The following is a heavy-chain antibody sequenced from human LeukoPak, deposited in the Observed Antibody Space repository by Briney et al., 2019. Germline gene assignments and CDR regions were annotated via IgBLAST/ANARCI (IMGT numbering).Heavy chain of an antibody. Sequence: PSETLSLTCTVSGGSISSSSYYWGWIRQPPGKGLEWIGSIYYRGSTYYNPSLKSRVTISVDTSKNQFSLKLSSVTAADTAVYYCARQGDIVVVPAATNWFDPWGQGTLVTVSS. D-gene: IGHD2-2*01. J-gene: IGHJ5*02. CDR3: ARQGDIVVVPAATNWFDP. V-gene: IGHV4-39*01. CDR1: GGSISSSSYY. CDR2: IYYRGST.